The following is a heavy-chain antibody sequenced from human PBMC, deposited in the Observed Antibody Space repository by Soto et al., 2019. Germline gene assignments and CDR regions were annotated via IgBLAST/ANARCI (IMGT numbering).Heavy chain of an antibody. V-gene: IGHV3-23*01. CDR2: SSGSGGNT. CDR1: GFSFSSYA. D-gene: IGHD3-10*01. Sequence: EVQLLESGGGLVQPGGSLRLSCAASGFSFSSYAMSWVRQAPGKGLEWVSSSSGSGGNTYYADSVRGRFTISRDYSKNTLYLQWSSLRAEDTAVYYCTKGGGKDSPGGETYWGQGTLVTVSS. J-gene: IGHJ4*02. CDR3: TKGGGKDSPGGETY.